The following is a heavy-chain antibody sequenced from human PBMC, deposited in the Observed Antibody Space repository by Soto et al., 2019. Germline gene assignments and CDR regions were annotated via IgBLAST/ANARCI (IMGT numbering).Heavy chain of an antibody. CDR1: GFTFSSYS. CDR2: ISSSSSYI. Sequence: GGSLRLSCAASGFTFSSYSMNWVRQAPGKGLEWVSSISSSSSYIYYADSVKGRFTISRDNAKNSLYLQMNSLRAEDTAVYYCARIMTTVTLDAFDIWGQGTMVTVSS. V-gene: IGHV3-21*01. CDR3: ARIMTTVTLDAFDI. J-gene: IGHJ3*02. D-gene: IGHD4-17*01.